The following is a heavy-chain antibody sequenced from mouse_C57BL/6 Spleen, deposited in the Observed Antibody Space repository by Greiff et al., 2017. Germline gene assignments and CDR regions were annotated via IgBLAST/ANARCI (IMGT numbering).Heavy chain of an antibody. V-gene: IGHV10-3*01. D-gene: IGHD1-1*01. CDR1: GFTFNTYA. CDR3: VRSTYYYGSRGNAMDY. CDR2: IRSKSSNSAT. Sequence: EVQRVESGGGLVQPKGSLKLSCAASGFTFNTYAMHWVRQAPGKGMEWVARIRSKSSNSATYYADSVKDRFTISRDDSQSMLYLQMNNLKTEATAMYYCVRSTYYYGSRGNAMDYWGQGTSVTVSS. J-gene: IGHJ4*01.